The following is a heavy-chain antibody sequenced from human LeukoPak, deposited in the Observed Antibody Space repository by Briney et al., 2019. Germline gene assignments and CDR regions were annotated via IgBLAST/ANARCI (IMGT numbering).Heavy chain of an antibody. Sequence: GGSLRLSCEASGFTFDDYAMHWVRQAPGKGLEWVSGISWNSGSMGYADSVKGRFTISRDNAQNSLYLQMNSLRAEDTALYYCAKDLASSGSSGMDVWGQGTTVTVSS. V-gene: IGHV3-9*01. J-gene: IGHJ6*02. CDR1: GFTFDDYA. D-gene: IGHD1-26*01. CDR3: AKDLASSGSSGMDV. CDR2: ISWNSGSM.